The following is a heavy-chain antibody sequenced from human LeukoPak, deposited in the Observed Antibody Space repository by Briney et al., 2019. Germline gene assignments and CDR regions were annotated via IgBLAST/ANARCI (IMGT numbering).Heavy chain of an antibody. CDR1: GFTFSSYS. CDR2: ISSSSSYI. V-gene: IGHV3-21*01. Sequence: PGGSLRLSCAASGFTFSSYSMNWVRQAPGKGLQWVSSISSSSSYIYYADSVKGRFTISRDNAKNSLYLQMNSLRAEDTAVYYCARDPHYYYDSSGPNAIYYYYYYMDVWGKGTTVTISS. CDR3: ARDPHYYYDSSGPNAIYYYYYYMDV. D-gene: IGHD3-22*01. J-gene: IGHJ6*03.